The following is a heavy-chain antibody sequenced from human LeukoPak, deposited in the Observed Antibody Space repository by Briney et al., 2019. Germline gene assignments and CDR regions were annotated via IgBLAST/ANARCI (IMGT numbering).Heavy chain of an antibody. CDR1: GFTFGDYA. D-gene: IGHD6-19*01. J-gene: IGHJ4*02. CDR2: ISGSGGST. CDR3: AKGMDSSGWYSFDY. Sequence: GRSLRLSCTASGFTFGDYAMSWVRQAPGKGLEWVSAISGSGGSTYYADSVKGRFTISRDNSKNTLYLQMNSLRAEDTAVYYCAKGMDSSGWYSFDYWGQGTLVTVSS. V-gene: IGHV3-23*01.